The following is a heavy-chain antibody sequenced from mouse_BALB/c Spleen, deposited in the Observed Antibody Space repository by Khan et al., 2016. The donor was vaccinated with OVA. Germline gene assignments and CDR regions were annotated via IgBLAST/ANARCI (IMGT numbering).Heavy chain of an antibody. CDR3: VRQPYYHYYIMDY. V-gene: IGHV2-6-1*01. CDR2: IWSDGST. CDR1: GFSLTDYG. D-gene: IGHD2-10*01. J-gene: IGHJ4*01. Sequence: QVQLKQSGPGLVVPSQSLSITCTISGFSLTDYGVHWVRQPPGKGLEWLVVIWSDGSTTYNSALKSRLSIIKDNSKSQIFLKMNSLQTDDTAMYYCVRQPYYHYYIMDYWGQGTSVTVSS.